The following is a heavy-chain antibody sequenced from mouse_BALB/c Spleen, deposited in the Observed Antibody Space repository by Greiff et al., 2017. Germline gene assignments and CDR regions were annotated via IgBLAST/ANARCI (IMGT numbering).Heavy chain of an antibody. Sequence: EVQVVESGAELVRSGASVKLSCTASGFNIKDYYMHWVKQRPEQGLEWIGWIDPENGDTEYAPKFQGKATMTADTSSNTAYLQLSSLTSEDTAVYYCNFYYGHYYAMDYWGQGTSVTVSS. D-gene: IGHD2-1*01. CDR1: GFNIKDYY. J-gene: IGHJ4*01. V-gene: IGHV14-4*02. CDR3: NFYYGHYYAMDY. CDR2: IDPENGDT.